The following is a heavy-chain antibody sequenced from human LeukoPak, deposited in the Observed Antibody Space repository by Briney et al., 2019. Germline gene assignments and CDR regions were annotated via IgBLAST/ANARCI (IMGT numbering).Heavy chain of an antibody. V-gene: IGHV3-7*01. CDR3: ARDAVPQTQSKSYLRHNGMDV. CDR1: GFTFSSYW. D-gene: IGHD6-19*01. J-gene: IGHJ6*02. CDR2: IKQDGSEE. Sequence: GGSLRLSCAASGFTFSSYWMSWVRQAPGKGLEWVANIKQDGSEEYYVDSVRGRFTISRDNAKNSLYLQMNSLRAEDTAVYYCARDAVPQTQSKSYLRHNGMDVWGQGTTVTVSS.